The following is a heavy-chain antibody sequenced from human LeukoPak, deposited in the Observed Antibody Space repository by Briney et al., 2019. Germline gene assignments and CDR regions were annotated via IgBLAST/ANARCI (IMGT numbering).Heavy chain of an antibody. V-gene: IGHV3-33*01. Sequence: GGSLRLSCAASGFTFSSYGMHWVRQAPGKRLEWVAVIWYDGSNKYYADSVKGRFTISRDNSKNTLYLQMNSLRAEDTAVYYCARMMITFGGVIVPPDYWGQGTLVTVSS. CDR3: ARMMITFGGVIVPPDY. CDR2: IWYDGSNK. D-gene: IGHD3-16*02. CDR1: GFTFSSYG. J-gene: IGHJ4*02.